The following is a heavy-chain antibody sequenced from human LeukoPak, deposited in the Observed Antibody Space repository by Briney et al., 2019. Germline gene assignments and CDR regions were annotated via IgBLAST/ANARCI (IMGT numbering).Heavy chain of an antibody. CDR3: AKDLLSISPRGYMDV. CDR2: ISGSGGST. D-gene: IGHD2/OR15-2a*01. J-gene: IGHJ6*03. Sequence: QSGGSLRLSCAASGFTFSSYAMSWVRQAPGKGLEWVSAISGSGGSTYYADSVEGRFTISRDNSKNTLYLQMNSLRAEDTAVYYCAKDLLSISPRGYMDVWGKGTTVTVSS. V-gene: IGHV3-23*01. CDR1: GFTFSSYA.